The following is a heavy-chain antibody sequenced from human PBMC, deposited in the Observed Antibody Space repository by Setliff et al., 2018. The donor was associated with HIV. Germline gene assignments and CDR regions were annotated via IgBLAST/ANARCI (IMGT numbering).Heavy chain of an antibody. J-gene: IGHJ5*02. CDR2: IDASSNT. D-gene: IGHD6-13*01. CDR1: GSSISSNYY. Sequence: KPSETLSLTCTVSGSSISSNYYWAWIRQAPGKGLEWIGCIDASSNTYYIPSLKSRATISIDTSKNQLSLNLRSVTAADTAVYYCARIGSGWSVGWFDPWGQGTLVTVSS. V-gene: IGHV4-38-2*02. CDR3: ARIGSGWSVGWFDP.